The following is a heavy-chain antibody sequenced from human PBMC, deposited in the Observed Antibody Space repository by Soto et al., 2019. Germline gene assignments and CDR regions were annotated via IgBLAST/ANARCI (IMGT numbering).Heavy chain of an antibody. Sequence: SETLSLTCAVYGGSFSGYYWSWIRQPPGKGLEWIGEINHSGSTNYNPSLKSRVTISVDTSKNQFSLKLSSVTAADTAVYYCARGYYGSGSYYRNYYYGMDVWGQGTTVTVSS. CDR3: ARGYYGSGSYYRNYYYGMDV. V-gene: IGHV4-34*01. CDR1: GGSFSGYY. J-gene: IGHJ6*02. CDR2: INHSGST. D-gene: IGHD3-10*01.